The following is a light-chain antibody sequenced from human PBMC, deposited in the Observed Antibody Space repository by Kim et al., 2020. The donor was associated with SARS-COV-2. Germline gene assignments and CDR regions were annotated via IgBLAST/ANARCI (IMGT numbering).Light chain of an antibody. CDR3: QQVKSYPLT. CDR2: ATS. CDR1: QGISNY. Sequence: ASVGDRVTITCRASQGISNYLAWYQERPGKAPNHLVYATSTLQSGVPSRFSGSGSGTEYILTISSLQPEDFATDYCQQVKSYPLTFGGGTKVDIK. V-gene: IGKV1-9*01. J-gene: IGKJ4*01.